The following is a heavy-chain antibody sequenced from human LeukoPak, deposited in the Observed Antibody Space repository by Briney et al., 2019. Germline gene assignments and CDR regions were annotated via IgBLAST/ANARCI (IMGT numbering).Heavy chain of an antibody. CDR1: RFTFSTYN. V-gene: IGHV3-30*18. D-gene: IGHD5-18*01. J-gene: IGHJ4*02. Sequence: PGGSLRLSCAASRFTFSTYNMHWVRQAPGKGLEWVALISYDGSKYYADAVKGRFSISRDNSKNTLYLQMNSLRAEDTAVYYCAKDLGYSNGHALGYWGQGTLVTVSS. CDR2: ISYDGSK. CDR3: AKDLGYSNGHALGY.